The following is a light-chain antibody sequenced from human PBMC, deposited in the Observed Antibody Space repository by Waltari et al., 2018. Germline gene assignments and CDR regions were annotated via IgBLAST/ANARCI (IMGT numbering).Light chain of an antibody. CDR1: ESIGKY. CDR3: QQSYTAPYT. Sequence: DIQMTQSPSSLSASVGDRITITCRASESIGKYLNWYKQRPVKAPQLLIYAASNLQSGAPSRFSGSGPGTAFTLTISSLRPEDSATYYCQQSYTAPYTFGQGTHLEVK. CDR2: AAS. V-gene: IGKV1-39*01. J-gene: IGKJ2*01.